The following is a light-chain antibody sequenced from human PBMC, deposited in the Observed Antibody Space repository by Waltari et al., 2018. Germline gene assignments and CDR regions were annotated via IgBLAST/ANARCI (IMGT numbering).Light chain of an antibody. Sequence: DIHITQSPSYLSASVGDRFTITCRASQGINTYLACYQQKPGKVPNILIYAASTLQSGVPSRFRGSGSGTDCTLSISSLKPEDVATYYCQKYNSDPLTCGGGTKVGIK. V-gene: IGKV1-27*01. CDR2: AAS. J-gene: IGKJ4*01. CDR1: QGINTY. CDR3: QKYNSDPLT.